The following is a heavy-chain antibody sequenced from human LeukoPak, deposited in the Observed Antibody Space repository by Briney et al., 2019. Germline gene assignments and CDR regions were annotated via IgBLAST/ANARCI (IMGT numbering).Heavy chain of an antibody. CDR3: AKRRYYDSSGYYA. Sequence: GGSLRLSCAASGFTFSSYAMSWVRQAPGKGLEWVSAISGSGGSTYYADSVKGRFTISRDNSKNTLYLPMNSLRAEDTAVYYCAKRRYYDSSGYYAWGQGTLVTVSS. CDR2: ISGSGGST. CDR1: GFTFSSYA. J-gene: IGHJ5*02. D-gene: IGHD3-22*01. V-gene: IGHV3-23*01.